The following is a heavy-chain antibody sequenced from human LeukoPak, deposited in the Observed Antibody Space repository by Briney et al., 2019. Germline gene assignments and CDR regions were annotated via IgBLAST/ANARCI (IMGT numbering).Heavy chain of an antibody. D-gene: IGHD2-2*01. CDR2: ISGSGGST. J-gene: IGHJ6*02. CDR1: GFTFSISA. Sequence: PGGSLRLSCAASGFTFSISAMSCVRQAPGKGREWVVAISGSGGSTSYAASVKGRFNISRDNSKATLYLQMNSLRAEDTAVYYCAKALCSSISCSSANYYYYYGMDVWGQGTTVTVSS. CDR3: AKALCSSISCSSANYYYYYGMDV. V-gene: IGHV3-23*01.